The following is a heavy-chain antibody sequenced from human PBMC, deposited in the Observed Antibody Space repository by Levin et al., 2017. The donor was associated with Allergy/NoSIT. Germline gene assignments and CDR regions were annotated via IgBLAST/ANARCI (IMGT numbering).Heavy chain of an antibody. D-gene: IGHD3-10*01. Sequence: PGGSLRLSCAASGFAFSTYAMNWVRQAPGKGPEWVSSISSSSSYIYYADSVRGRFTISRDNSRNSLYLLLNSLRAEDTAVYYCARGIGSYYGVDNWGQGTLVTVSS. CDR1: GFAFSTYA. CDR2: ISSSSSYI. CDR3: ARGIGSYYGVDN. V-gene: IGHV3-21*01. J-gene: IGHJ4*02.